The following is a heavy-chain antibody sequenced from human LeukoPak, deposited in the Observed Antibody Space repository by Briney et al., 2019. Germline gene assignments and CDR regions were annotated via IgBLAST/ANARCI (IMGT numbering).Heavy chain of an antibody. CDR3: ARDNWNYGSSMDV. Sequence: SETLSLTCTVSGGSISSSSYYWSWIRQPPGKGLEWIGYIYYSGSTNYNPSLKSRVTISVDTSKNQFSLKLSSVTAADTAVYHCARDNWNYGSSMDVWGQGTTVTVSS. J-gene: IGHJ6*02. CDR2: IYYSGST. CDR1: GGSISSSSYY. D-gene: IGHD1-7*01. V-gene: IGHV4-61*01.